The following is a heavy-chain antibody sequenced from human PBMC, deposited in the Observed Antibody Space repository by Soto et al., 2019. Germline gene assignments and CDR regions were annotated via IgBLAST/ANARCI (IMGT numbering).Heavy chain of an antibody. J-gene: IGHJ4*02. D-gene: IGHD5-12*01. CDR3: GKSKKGMATIFDY. CDR2: IYSSGST. CDR1: GGSISGYF. V-gene: IGHV4-59*01. Sequence: SETLSLTCTVSGGSISGYFWNWIRQPPGKGLEWIGYIYSSGSTNYKSSLKSRVTISVDTSKNQFSLNLSSVTAADTAVYYCGKSKKGMATIFDYWGKEFLVPVSS.